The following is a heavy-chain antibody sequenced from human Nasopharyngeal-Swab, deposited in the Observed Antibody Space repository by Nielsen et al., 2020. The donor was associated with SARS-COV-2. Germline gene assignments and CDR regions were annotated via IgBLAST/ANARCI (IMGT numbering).Heavy chain of an antibody. D-gene: IGHD3-22*01. J-gene: IGHJ3*01. CDR2: INIDGSRT. CDR3: ARVLDYYDSSGYDTWDVFAL. V-gene: IGHV3-74*01. Sequence: GGSLRLSCAVSGFTFTNYWMHWVRRTPGKGLVWVSRINIDGSRTGYADSVKGRFTISRDNAENTLFLQMNSLRAEDTAVYYCARVLDYYDSSGYDTWDVFALWGQGTMVTVSS. CDR1: GFTFTNYW.